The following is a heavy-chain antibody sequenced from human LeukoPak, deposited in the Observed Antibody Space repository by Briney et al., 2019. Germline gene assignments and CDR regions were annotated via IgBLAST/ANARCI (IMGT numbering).Heavy chain of an antibody. Sequence: GGSLRLSCGASGFTFSNFWMNWLRQAPGKGLVWVSRVTNDASSTSYADSVKGRFTISRDNAKNTLYLEMSSLRAEDTAVYYCVRDSSVTRMDVWGKGTTVTVSS. CDR2: VTNDASST. D-gene: IGHD4-17*01. CDR3: VRDSSVTRMDV. V-gene: IGHV3-74*01. J-gene: IGHJ6*04. CDR1: GFTFSNFW.